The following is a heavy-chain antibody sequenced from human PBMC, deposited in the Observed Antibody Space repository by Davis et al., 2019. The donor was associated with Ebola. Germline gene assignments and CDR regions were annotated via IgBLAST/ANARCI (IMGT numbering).Heavy chain of an antibody. CDR2: IYPGDSDT. CDR1: GYSFTSYW. V-gene: IGHV5-51*01. CDR3: ARQAVAGTYYYYGMDV. D-gene: IGHD6-19*01. Sequence: GESLKISCQGSGYSFTSYWIGWVRQMPGKGLEWMGIIYPGDSDTRYSPSFQGQVTISADKSISTAYLQWSSLKASDTAMYYCARQAVAGTYYYYGMDVWGQGTTVTVSS. J-gene: IGHJ6*02.